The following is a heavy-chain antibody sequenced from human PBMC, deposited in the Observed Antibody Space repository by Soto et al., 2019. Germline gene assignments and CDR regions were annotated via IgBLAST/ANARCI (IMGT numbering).Heavy chain of an antibody. J-gene: IGHJ4*02. V-gene: IGHV3-21*04. CDR3: ARRWDTAVFDF. CDR2: ISSSRSYT. CDR1: GFTFSSYN. D-gene: IGHD5-18*01. Sequence: PGGSLRLSCAASGFTFSSYNMNWVRQAPGKGLEWVSSISSSRSYTYYADSVKGRFNISRDNAKKSEYLQMNRLRAEDTAVYYCARRWDTAVFDFWGQAIHVTVSS.